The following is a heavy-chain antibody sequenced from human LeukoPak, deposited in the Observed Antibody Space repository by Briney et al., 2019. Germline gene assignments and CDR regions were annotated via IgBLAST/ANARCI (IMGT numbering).Heavy chain of an antibody. CDR3: AGVRIAAAGTNWFDP. Sequence: GGSLRLSCAASGFTFSSYEMNWVRQAPGKGLEWVSYFSSSGSTIYYADSVKGRFTISRDNAKNSLYLQMNSLGAEDTAVYYCAGVRIAAAGTNWFDPWGQGTLVTVSS. CDR2: FSSSGSTI. CDR1: GFTFSSYE. J-gene: IGHJ5*02. D-gene: IGHD6-13*01. V-gene: IGHV3-48*03.